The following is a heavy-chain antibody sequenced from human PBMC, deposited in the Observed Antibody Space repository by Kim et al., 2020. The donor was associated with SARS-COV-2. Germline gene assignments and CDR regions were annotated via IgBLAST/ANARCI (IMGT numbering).Heavy chain of an antibody. D-gene: IGHD2-15*01. J-gene: IGHJ6*01. CDR3: ARQVYCSGGNWYSDDY. V-gene: IGHV4-39*01. Sequence: SETLSLTCTVSGGYTRSTSYFWGWLRQPPGQGLEWFGSVYFSGRSYYNPSFKSRITVSVDTSRNLFSLKLTSVTAADTAVYYCARQVYCSGGNWYSDDY. CDR1: GGYTRSTSYF. CDR2: VYFSGRS.